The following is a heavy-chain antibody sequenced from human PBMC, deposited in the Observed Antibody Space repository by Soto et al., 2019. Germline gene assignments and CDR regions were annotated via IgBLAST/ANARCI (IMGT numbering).Heavy chain of an antibody. CDR1: GFTFSSYW. CDR2: IKQDGSEK. D-gene: IGHD3-9*01. V-gene: IGHV3-7*01. CDR3: ARERGVDYPDS. J-gene: IGHJ4*02. Sequence: EVQLVESGGGLVQPGGSLRLSCAASGFTFSSYWMSWVRQAPGKGLEWVANIKQDGSEKYYVDSVKGRFTISRDNAKNSLYLQMNSLGAEETAVYYCARERGVDYPDSWGQGTLVTGSS.